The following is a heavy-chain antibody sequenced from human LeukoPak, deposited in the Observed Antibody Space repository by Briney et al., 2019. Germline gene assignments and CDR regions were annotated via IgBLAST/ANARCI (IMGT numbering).Heavy chain of an antibody. D-gene: IGHD1-26*01. CDR3: TRDGRGGSYYY. CDR1: GFTYSSNW. V-gene: IGHV3-74*01. Sequence: GGSLRLSCAASGFTYSSNWMHWVRQAPGKGLVWVSRVSSDGTTTTYADSVKGRFTISRDNAKNTLYLQMDSLRAEDTAVYYCTRDGRGGSYYYWGQGTLVTVSS. J-gene: IGHJ4*02. CDR2: VSSDGTTT.